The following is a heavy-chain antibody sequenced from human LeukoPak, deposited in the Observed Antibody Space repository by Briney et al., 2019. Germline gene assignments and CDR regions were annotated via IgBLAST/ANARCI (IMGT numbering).Heavy chain of an antibody. CDR3: GLGTY. V-gene: IGHV3-30*02. J-gene: IGHJ4*02. CDR1: GFTFSSYG. CDR2: IRYDGSNK. Sequence: GGSLRLSCAASGFTFSSYGMHWVRQAPGKGLEWVAFIRYDGSNKYYVDSVKGRFTISRDNSKDTLYLQMNSLRAEDTAVYCCGLGTYWGQGTLVTVSS. D-gene: IGHD7-27*01.